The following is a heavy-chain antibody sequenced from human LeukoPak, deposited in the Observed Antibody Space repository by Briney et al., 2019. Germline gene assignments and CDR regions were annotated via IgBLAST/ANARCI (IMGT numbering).Heavy chain of an antibody. CDR3: ARQYSSSSSLDY. J-gene: IGHJ4*02. Sequence: TTSETLSLTCTVSGGSISSFYWSWIRQPPGKGLEWIGYIYSSGSTNYNPSLKSRVTISVDTSKNQFSLKLSSVTAADTAVYYCARQYSSSSSLDYWGQGTLVTVSS. CDR1: GGSISSFY. D-gene: IGHD6-6*01. CDR2: IYSSGST. V-gene: IGHV4-59*08.